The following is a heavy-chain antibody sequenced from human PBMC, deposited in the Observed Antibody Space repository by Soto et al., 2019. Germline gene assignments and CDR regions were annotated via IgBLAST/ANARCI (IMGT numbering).Heavy chain of an antibody. CDR2: MNAKSGDT. CDR3: APGHPFNYAGFGV. Sequence: GASVKVSCKASGYTFSDFDINWLRQAAGQGPEWMGWMNAKSGDTFSAQRLQGKFNMTWDTSLSTAYMEVGSLTSDDAAIYYCAPGHPFNYAGFGVCGRGTTVTVSS. CDR1: GYTFSDFD. D-gene: IGHD3-16*01. J-gene: IGHJ6*02. V-gene: IGHV1-8*01.